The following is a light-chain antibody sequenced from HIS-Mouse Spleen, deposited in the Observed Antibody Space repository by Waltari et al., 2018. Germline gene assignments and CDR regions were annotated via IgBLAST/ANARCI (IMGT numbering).Light chain of an antibody. CDR2: EDN. CDR1: SGSIASYY. CDR3: QSYDSSFWV. J-gene: IGLJ3*02. Sequence: NFMLTQPHSVSESPGKTVTISCTGSSGSIASYYLPRYQQRPGSAPTTVIYEDNQRPPGVPDRFSGSIDSSSNSASLTISGLKTEDEADYYCQSYDSSFWVFGGGTKLTVL. V-gene: IGLV6-57*02.